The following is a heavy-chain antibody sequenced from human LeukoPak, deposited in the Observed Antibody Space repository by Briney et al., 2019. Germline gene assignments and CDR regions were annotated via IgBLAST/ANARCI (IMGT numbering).Heavy chain of an antibody. CDR1: GFTFSSYS. V-gene: IGHV3-33*08. CDR3: AREVAAAVYYYYGMDV. D-gene: IGHD2-15*01. CDR2: IWYDGSNK. Sequence: GGSLRLSCAASGFTFSSYSMNWVRQAPGKGLEWVAVIWYDGSNKYYADSVKGRFTISRDNSKNTLYLQMNSLRAEDTAVYYCAREVAAAVYYYYGMDVWGQGTTVTVSS. J-gene: IGHJ6*02.